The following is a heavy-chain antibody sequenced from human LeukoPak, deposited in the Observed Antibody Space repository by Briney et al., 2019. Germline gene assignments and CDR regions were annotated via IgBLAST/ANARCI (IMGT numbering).Heavy chain of an antibody. CDR2: ISSSSSYI. V-gene: IGHV3-21*01. Sequence: GGSLRLSCAASGFTFSSYSMNWVRQAPGKGLEWVSSISSSSSYIYYADSVKGRFTISRDNAKNSLYLQMNSLRAEDTAVYYCARDSIAVAGSFDYWGQGTLVTVSS. CDR1: GFTFSSYS. CDR3: ARDSIAVAGSFDY. J-gene: IGHJ4*02. D-gene: IGHD6-19*01.